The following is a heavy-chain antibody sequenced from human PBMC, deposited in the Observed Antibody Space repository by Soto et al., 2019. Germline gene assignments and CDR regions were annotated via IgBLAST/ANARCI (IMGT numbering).Heavy chain of an antibody. CDR1: GFPFLSIT. Sequence: GGCLRLSFADCGFPFLSITLPWVGQAQGKGLEWGANIKQDGSEKYDVDSGKGRFTISRANARNSLYLQMNSLRAEDTAVYYCARYFDFGSGFPRYYFDYWGQGT. CDR2: IKQDGSEK. CDR3: ARYFDFGSGFPRYYFDY. D-gene: IGHD3-3*01. V-gene: IGHV3-7*01. J-gene: IGHJ4*02.